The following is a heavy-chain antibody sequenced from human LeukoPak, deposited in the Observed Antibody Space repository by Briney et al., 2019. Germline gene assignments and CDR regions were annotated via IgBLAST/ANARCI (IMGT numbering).Heavy chain of an antibody. Sequence: SETLSLTCAVSGGSISSGGYSWSWIRQPPGKGLEWIGYIYHSGSTYYNPSLKSRVTISVDRSKNQFSLKLSSVTAADTAVYYCAREILRYFDWLPSGYFDYWGQGTLVTVSS. CDR2: IYHSGST. D-gene: IGHD3-9*01. CDR1: GGSISSGGYS. J-gene: IGHJ4*02. CDR3: AREILRYFDWLPSGYFDY. V-gene: IGHV4-30-2*01.